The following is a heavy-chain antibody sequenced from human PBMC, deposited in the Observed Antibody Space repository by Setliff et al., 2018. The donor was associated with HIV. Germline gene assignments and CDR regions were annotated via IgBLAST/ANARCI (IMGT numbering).Heavy chain of an antibody. CDR3: ARESPSSSWFYFDF. CDR2: IYHSGST. J-gene: IGHJ4*02. CDR1: GYSISSGYY. D-gene: IGHD6-13*01. V-gene: IGHV4-38-2*02. Sequence: SETLSLTCTVSGYSISSGYYWGWIRQPPGKGLEWIGSIYHSGSTYYNPSLKSRVTISVDTSKNQFSLKLGSVTAADTAVYYCARESPSSSWFYFDFWGQGTLVTVSS.